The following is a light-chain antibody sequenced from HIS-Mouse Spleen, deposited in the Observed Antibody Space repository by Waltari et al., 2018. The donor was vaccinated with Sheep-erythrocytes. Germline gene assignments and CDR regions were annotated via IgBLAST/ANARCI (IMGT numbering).Light chain of an antibody. Sequence: AIQLTQSPSSLSASVGDRVPITCRASQGISSALAWYQQKPGKAPKLLIYDASSLQSGVPSRFSGSGSGTDFTLTISSLQPEDFATYYCQQANSFPITFGQGTRLEIK. J-gene: IGKJ5*01. CDR3: QQANSFPIT. CDR1: QGISSA. V-gene: IGKV1-13*02. CDR2: DAS.